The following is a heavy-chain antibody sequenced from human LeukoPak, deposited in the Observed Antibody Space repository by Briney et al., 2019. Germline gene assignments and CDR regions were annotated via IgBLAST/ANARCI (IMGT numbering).Heavy chain of an antibody. D-gene: IGHD5-24*01. J-gene: IGHJ4*02. CDR1: GFTFVDYA. V-gene: IGHV3-9*01. CDR2: ISWNSGSI. Sequence: GGSLRLFCAASGFTFVDYAMHWVRQAPGKGLEGVSGISWNSGSIGYADSVKGRFTISRDNAKNSLYLQMNSLRAEDTALYYCAKDRDGYNLGYFDYWGQGTLVTVSS. CDR3: AKDRDGYNLGYFDY.